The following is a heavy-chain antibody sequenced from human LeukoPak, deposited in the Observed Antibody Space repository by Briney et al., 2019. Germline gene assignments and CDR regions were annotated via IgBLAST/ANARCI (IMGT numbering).Heavy chain of an antibody. J-gene: IGHJ3*02. Sequence: GGSLRLSCVASGVTFSSYAMSWVRQAPGKGLEWVSVISGSGGSTYYAVSVKGRFTISRDNSKNTLYLQMNSLRAEDTAVYYCAKDYLDIVVVPAALDAFDIWGQGTMVTVSS. D-gene: IGHD2-2*03. CDR3: AKDYLDIVVVPAALDAFDI. CDR1: GVTFSSYA. V-gene: IGHV3-23*01. CDR2: ISGSGGST.